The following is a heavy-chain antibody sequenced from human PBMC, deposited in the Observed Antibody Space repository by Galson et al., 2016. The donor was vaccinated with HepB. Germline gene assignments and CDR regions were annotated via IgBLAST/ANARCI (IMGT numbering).Heavy chain of an antibody. CDR3: ARRTERDYYGVDV. D-gene: IGHD1-1*01. Sequence: QSGAEVKKAGESLKISCKDSGYSFSSHWIGWVRQMPGKGLEWMGMIYAGDSDTRYSPSFQGQVNISADMSIKTAYLQGSSLKASDTAIYYCARRTERDYYGVDVWGQGTTVTVSS. CDR2: IYAGDSDT. V-gene: IGHV5-51*03. J-gene: IGHJ6*02. CDR1: GYSFSSHW.